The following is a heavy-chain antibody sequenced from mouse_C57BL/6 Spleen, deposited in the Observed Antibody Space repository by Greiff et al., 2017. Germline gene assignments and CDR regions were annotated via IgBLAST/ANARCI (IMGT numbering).Heavy chain of an antibody. J-gene: IGHJ1*03. CDR2: IDPSDSYT. Sequence: QVQLQQPGAELVKPGASVKLSCKASGYTFTSYWMQWVKQRPGQGLEWIGEIDPSDSYTNYNQKFKGKATLTVDTSSSTAYMQLSSLTSEDSAVYYCARVGGGSSGYCDVWGTGTTVTVSS. V-gene: IGHV1-50*01. CDR1: GYTFTSYW. CDR3: ARVGGGSSGYCDV. D-gene: IGHD1-1*01.